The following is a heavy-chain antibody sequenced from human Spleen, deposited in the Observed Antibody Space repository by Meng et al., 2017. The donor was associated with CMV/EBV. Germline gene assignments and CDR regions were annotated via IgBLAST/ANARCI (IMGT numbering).Heavy chain of an antibody. D-gene: IGHD6-19*01. Sequence: GESLKISCAASGSTFSSYAMHWVRQAPGKGLEWVAVISYDGSNKYYADSVKGRFTISRDNSKNTLYLQMNSLRAEDTAVYYCARDGVAGTGDYWGQGTLVTVSS. J-gene: IGHJ4*02. CDR1: GSTFSSYA. CDR3: ARDGVAGTGDY. CDR2: ISYDGSNK. V-gene: IGHV3-30-3*01.